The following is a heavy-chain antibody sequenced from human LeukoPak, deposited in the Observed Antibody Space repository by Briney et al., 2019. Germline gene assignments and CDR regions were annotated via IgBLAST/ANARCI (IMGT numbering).Heavy chain of an antibody. CDR2: ISGSGGST. V-gene: IGHV3-23*01. D-gene: IGHD2-15*01. CDR3: AKGGYCSGGSCYSGVSWFDP. CDR1: GFTFSSYA. J-gene: IGHJ5*02. Sequence: PSGGSLRLSCAASGFTFSSYAMSWVRQAPGKGLEWVSAISGSGGSTYYADSVKGRFTISRDNSKNTLYLQMNSLRAEDTAVYYCAKGGYCSGGSCYSGVSWFDPWGQGTLVTVSS.